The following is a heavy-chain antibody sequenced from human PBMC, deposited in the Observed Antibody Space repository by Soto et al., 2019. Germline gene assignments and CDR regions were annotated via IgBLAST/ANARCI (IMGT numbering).Heavy chain of an antibody. V-gene: IGHV3-73*02. D-gene: IGHD2-8*01. J-gene: IGHJ3*01. CDR3: TRLSETQINGFDF. CDR1: GFIFSGSG. CDR2: IRSRGNSYAT. Sequence: EVQLVESGGGLVQPGESLKLSCAASGFIFSGSGIHWVRQASGKGLEWVGRIRSRGNSYATAYGASVNGRFIISRDDSKNTAYLQMNSLKTEDTAVYYCTRLSETQINGFDFWGQGTMVTVSS.